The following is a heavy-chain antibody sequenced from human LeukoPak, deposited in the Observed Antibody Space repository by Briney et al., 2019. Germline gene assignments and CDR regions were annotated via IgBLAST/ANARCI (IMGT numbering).Heavy chain of an antibody. CDR3: AKANYHDSSGYYENLDY. Sequence: PGGSLRLSCAASGFTFSSNTMSWVRQAPGKGLEWVSAITGDGGSTYHADSVKGRFTISRDNSKNTLYLQMDSLRAEDAAVYYCAKANYHDSSGYYENLDYWGQGTLVTVSS. CDR1: GFTFSSNT. J-gene: IGHJ4*02. D-gene: IGHD3-22*01. CDR2: ITGDGGST. V-gene: IGHV3-23*01.